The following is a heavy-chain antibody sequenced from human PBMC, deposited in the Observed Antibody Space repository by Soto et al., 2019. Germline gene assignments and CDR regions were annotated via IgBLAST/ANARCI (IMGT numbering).Heavy chain of an antibody. Sequence: ASGKVSCKVSGYTLTELSMHWVRQAPGQGLEWMGIINPSGGSTSYAQKFQGRVTMTRDTSTSTVYMELSSLRSEDTAVYYCARDVSVAGPGFDAFDIWGQGTMVTVSS. J-gene: IGHJ3*02. D-gene: IGHD6-19*01. CDR3: ARDVSVAGPGFDAFDI. CDR1: GYTLTELS. CDR2: INPSGGST. V-gene: IGHV1-46*01.